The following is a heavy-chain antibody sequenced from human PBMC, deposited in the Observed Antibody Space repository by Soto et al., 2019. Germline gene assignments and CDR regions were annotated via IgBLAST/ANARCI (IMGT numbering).Heavy chain of an antibody. CDR3: ARGREITMVRGVSPYFDY. Sequence: KASETLSLTCAVYGGSFSGYYWSWIRQPPGKGLEWIGEINHSGSTNYNPSLKSRVTISVDTSKNQFSLKLSSVTAADTAVYYCARGREITMVRGVSPYFDYWGQGTLVTVSS. D-gene: IGHD3-10*01. J-gene: IGHJ4*02. CDR1: GGSFSGYY. V-gene: IGHV4-34*01. CDR2: INHSGST.